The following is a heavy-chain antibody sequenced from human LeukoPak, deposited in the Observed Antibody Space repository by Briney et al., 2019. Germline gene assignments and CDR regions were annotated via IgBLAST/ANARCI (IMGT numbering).Heavy chain of an antibody. CDR2: ISDSGRTI. CDR1: GFTFSSHA. CDR3: AKEGWYLFDY. D-gene: IGHD6-19*01. J-gene: IGHJ4*02. V-gene: IGHV3-23*01. Sequence: GGSLRLSCAASGFTFSSHAMSWVRQAPGKGLEWVSSISDSGRTIYYADSVKGRLTISRDNSKNTLYVQMNSLRAEDTALYYCAKEGWYLFDYWGQGTLVTVSS.